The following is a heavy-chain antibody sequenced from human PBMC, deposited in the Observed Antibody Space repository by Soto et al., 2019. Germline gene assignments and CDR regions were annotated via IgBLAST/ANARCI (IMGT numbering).Heavy chain of an antibody. CDR2: ITKSGSGM. Sequence: EVLLVESGGGLVQPGGSLRLSCAASGFTFSTYSMNWVRQAPGKGLEWISYITKSGSGMYYADSVKGRFTISRDNAKNSLYLQMDGLRVEDTAVYYCVRDADFAFDYWGQGTLGTASS. CDR1: GFTFSTYS. V-gene: IGHV3-48*01. CDR3: VRDADFAFDY. J-gene: IGHJ4*02.